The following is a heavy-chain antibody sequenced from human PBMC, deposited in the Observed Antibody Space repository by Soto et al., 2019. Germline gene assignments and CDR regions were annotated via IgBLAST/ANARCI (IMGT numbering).Heavy chain of an antibody. V-gene: IGHV3-30*18. Sequence: QVQLVESGGGVVQPGRSLRLSCAASGFTFSSYGMHWVRQAPGKGLEWVAVISYDGSNKYYADPVKGRFTISRDNSKNTLYLQMNSLRAEDTAVYYCAKDGTYYYDSSGYYSDYWGQGTLVTVSS. CDR3: AKDGTYYYDSSGYYSDY. D-gene: IGHD3-22*01. J-gene: IGHJ4*02. CDR2: ISYDGSNK. CDR1: GFTFSSYG.